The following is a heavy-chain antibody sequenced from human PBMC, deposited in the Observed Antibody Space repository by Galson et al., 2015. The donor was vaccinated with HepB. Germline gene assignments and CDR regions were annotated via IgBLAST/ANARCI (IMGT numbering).Heavy chain of an antibody. CDR1: GFTFSNYA. V-gene: IGHV3-23*01. J-gene: IGHJ3*02. CDR3: AYGTSWYTAFDI. CDR2: ITGNSDNI. Sequence: SLRLSCAASGFTFSNYAMNWVRQAPGKGLEWVSTITGNSDNIYYADSVKGRFTISRDNSKNTLSLQMNSLRAEDTAVYYCAYGTSWYTAFDIWGPGTLVTVSS. D-gene: IGHD4-23*01.